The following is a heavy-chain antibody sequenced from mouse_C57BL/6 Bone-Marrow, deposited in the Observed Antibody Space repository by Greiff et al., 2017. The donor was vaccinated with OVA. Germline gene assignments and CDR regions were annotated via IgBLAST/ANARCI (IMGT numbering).Heavy chain of an antibody. CDR1: GFTFSSYG. V-gene: IGHV5-6*01. D-gene: IGHD2-4*01. Sequence: DVLLVESGGDFVKPGGSLKLSCAASGFTFSSYGMSWVRQTPDKRLEWVATISSGGSYTYYPDSVKGRFTISRDNAKNTLYLQMSSLKSEDTAMYCCARRGDYRSLYAMDYWGQGTSVTVSS. CDR3: ARRGDYRSLYAMDY. J-gene: IGHJ4*01. CDR2: ISSGGSYT.